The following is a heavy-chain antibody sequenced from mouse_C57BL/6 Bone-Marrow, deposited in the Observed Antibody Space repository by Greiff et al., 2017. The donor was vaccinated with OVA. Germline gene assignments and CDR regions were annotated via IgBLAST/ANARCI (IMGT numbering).Heavy chain of an antibody. CDR3: ARELRYYWYFDV. CDR2: IYPGSGST. Sequence: QVQLQQPGAELVKPGASVKMSCKASGYTFTSYWITWVKQRPGQGLEWIGDIYPGSGSTNYNEKFKSKATLTVDTSSSTAYMQLSSLTSEDSAVYYCARELRYYWYFDVWGTGTTVTVSS. J-gene: IGHJ1*03. CDR1: GYTFTSYW. V-gene: IGHV1-55*01. D-gene: IGHD1-1*01.